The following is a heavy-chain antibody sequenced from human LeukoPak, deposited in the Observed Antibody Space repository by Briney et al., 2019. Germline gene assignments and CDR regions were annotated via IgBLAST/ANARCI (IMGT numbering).Heavy chain of an antibody. V-gene: IGHV3-23*01. CDR2: ISGSGGST. CDR1: GFTFSSYA. CDR3: AKDLAYGSSFNYFDY. Sequence: GGSLRLSCAASGFTFSSYAMSWVRQAPGKGLEWVSAISGSGGSTYYADSVKGRFTISRDNSKNTLYLQMNSLRAEDTAVYYCAKDLAYGSSFNYFDYWGQGTLVTASS. J-gene: IGHJ4*02. D-gene: IGHD3-10*01.